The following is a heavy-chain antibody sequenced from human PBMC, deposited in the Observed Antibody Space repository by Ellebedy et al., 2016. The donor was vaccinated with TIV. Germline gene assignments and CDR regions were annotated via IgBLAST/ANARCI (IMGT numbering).Heavy chain of an antibody. D-gene: IGHD1-26*01. CDR2: IYYAGSA. CDR3: ASAPLGRNWYLDF. V-gene: IGHV4-59*01. Sequence: MPSETLSLTCAVYGGSFSGYYWSWIRQPPGKELEWIAYIYYAGSANYNPSLKSRVTISIDTSKSQFSLQLSSVTAADTAVYYCASAPLGRNWYLDFWGRGTLVTVSA. J-gene: IGHJ2*01. CDR1: GGSFSGYY.